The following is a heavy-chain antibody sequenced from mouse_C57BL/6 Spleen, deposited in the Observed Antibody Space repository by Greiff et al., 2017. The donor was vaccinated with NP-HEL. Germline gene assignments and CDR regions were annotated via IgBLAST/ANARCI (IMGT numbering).Heavy chain of an antibody. J-gene: IGHJ4*01. CDR1: GYTFTSYW. D-gene: IGHD1-1*01. V-gene: IGHV1-69*01. CDR2: SDPSDSYT. CDR3: ARYPHYYGSRKDAMDY. Sequence: VQLQQPGAELVMPGASVKLSCKASGYTFTSYWMHWVKQRPGQGLEWIGESDPSDSYTNYHQKFKGKSTLTVDKSSSTAYMQLSSLTSEDSAVYYCARYPHYYGSRKDAMDYWGQGTSVTVSS.